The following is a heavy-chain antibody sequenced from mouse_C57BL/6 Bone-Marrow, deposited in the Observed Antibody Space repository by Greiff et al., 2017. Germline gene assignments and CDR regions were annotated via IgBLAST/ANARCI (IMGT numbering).Heavy chain of an antibody. CDR1: GYAFSSSW. CDR2: IYPGDGDT. Sequence: QVQLQQSGPELVKPGASVKISCTASGYAFSSSWMNWVKQRPGKGLEWIGWIYPGDGDTNYHGKFSGKATLTADNSSSTAYMHINSLTSEASAVYFCARAAYVNRYSDFDYWGQGTTLTVAA. CDR3: ARAAYVNRYSDFDY. D-gene: IGHD1-1*01. J-gene: IGHJ2*01. V-gene: IGHV1-82*01.